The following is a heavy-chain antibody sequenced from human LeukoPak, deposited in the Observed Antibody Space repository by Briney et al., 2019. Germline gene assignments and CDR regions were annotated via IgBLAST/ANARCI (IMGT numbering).Heavy chain of an antibody. CDR2: IYYSGST. D-gene: IGHD1-7*01. Sequence: PSETLSLTCTVSGGSISSYYWSWIRQPPGKGLEWIGYIYYSGSTNYNPSLKSRVTISVDTSKNQFSLKLSSVTAADTAVYYCASLNYKANYYYYYGMDVWGQGTTVTVSS. CDR3: ASLNYKANYYYYYGMDV. V-gene: IGHV4-59*12. J-gene: IGHJ6*02. CDR1: GGSISSYY.